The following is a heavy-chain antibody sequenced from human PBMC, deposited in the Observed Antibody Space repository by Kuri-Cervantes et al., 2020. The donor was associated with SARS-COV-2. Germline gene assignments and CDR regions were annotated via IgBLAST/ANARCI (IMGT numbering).Heavy chain of an antibody. CDR3: ARVADYYFDY. CDR2: IYYSGST. CDR1: GGSSSSYY. Sequence: SETLSLTCTVSGGSSSSYYWSWLRQPPRKGLEWIGYIYYSGSTNYNPSLKSRVTISVETSKNQFSLKLSSVTSADTDLYYCARVADYYFDYWGQGTLVTVSS. J-gene: IGHJ4*02. V-gene: IGHV4-59*01.